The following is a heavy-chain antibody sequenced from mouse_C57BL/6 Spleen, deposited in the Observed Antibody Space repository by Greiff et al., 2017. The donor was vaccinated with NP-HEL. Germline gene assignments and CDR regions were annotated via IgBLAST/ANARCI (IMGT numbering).Heavy chain of an antibody. D-gene: IGHD1-1*01. J-gene: IGHJ1*03. V-gene: IGHV1-81*01. CDR1: GYTFTSYG. CDR3: ARSSYYGSSYVNWYFDV. CDR2: IYPRSGNT. Sequence: VQLQQSGAELARPGASVKLSCKASGYTFTSYGISWVKQRTGQGLEWIGEIYPRSGNTYYNEKCKGKATLTADKSSSTAYMELRSLTSEDSAVYFCARSSYYGSSYVNWYFDVWGTGTTVTVAS.